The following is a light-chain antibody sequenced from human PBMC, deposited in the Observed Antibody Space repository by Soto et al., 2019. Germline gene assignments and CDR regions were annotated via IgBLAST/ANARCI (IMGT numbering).Light chain of an antibody. CDR2: EVS. J-gene: IGLJ1*01. CDR3: SSYTSSSTVV. V-gene: IGLV2-14*01. Sequence: QSVLTQPASVCGSPGQSITISCTGTSSDVGGYNYVSWYQQHPGKAPKLMIYEVSNRPSGVSNRFSGSKSGNSASLTISGLQAEDEADYYCSSYTSSSTVVFGTGTKVTVL. CDR1: SSDVGGYNY.